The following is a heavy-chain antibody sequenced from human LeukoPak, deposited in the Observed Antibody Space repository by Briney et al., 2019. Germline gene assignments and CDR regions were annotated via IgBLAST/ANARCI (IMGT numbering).Heavy chain of an antibody. D-gene: IGHD6-19*01. CDR2: ISYDGSNK. Sequence: GRSLRLSCAASGFTFSSYGMHWVRHAPGKGLEWVAIISYDGSNKYYADSVQGRFTISRDNSKNTLYLQMNSLRAEDTAVYYCAKDLGGGSGCYDLWGRGTLVTVSS. J-gene: IGHJ2*01. V-gene: IGHV3-30*18. CDR3: AKDLGGGSGCYDL. CDR1: GFTFSSYG.